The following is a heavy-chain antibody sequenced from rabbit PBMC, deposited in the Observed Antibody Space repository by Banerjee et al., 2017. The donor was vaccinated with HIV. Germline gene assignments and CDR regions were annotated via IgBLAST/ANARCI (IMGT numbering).Heavy chain of an antibody. CDR2: IYAGSSGST. Sequence: QLKETGGGLVQPGGSLKLSCKASGIDFSSYYMSWVRQAPGKGLEWIGCIYAGSSGSTYYASWVNGRFTISSHNAQNTLYLQLNSLTAADTATYFCARDGNYYTDDYGAYGLNLWGPGTLVTVS. CDR3: ARDGNYYTDDYGAYGLNL. V-gene: IGHV1S7*01. D-gene: IGHD6-1*01. J-gene: IGHJ4*01. CDR1: GIDFSSYY.